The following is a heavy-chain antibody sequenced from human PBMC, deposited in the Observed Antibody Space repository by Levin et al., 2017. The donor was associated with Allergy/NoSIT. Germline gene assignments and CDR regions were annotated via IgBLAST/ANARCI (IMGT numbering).Heavy chain of an antibody. D-gene: IGHD3-22*01. CDR1: GFTFSSYA. V-gene: IGHV3-23*01. Sequence: GESLKISCAASGFTFSSYAMSWVRQAPGKGLEWVSAISGSGGSTYYADSVKGRFTISRDNSKNTLYLQMNSLRAEDTAVYYCAKDEYYYDSSGVEYYFDYWGQGTLVTVSS. J-gene: IGHJ4*02. CDR2: ISGSGGST. CDR3: AKDEYYYDSSGVEYYFDY.